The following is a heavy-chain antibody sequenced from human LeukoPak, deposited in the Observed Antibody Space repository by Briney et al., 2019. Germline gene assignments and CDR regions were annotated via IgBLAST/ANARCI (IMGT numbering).Heavy chain of an antibody. V-gene: IGHV3-30*02. CDR1: GFTFSIYG. J-gene: IGHJ4*02. CDR2: IRYDGSNK. Sequence: GGSLRLSCAASGFTFSIYGMYWVRQAPGKGLEWVAFIRYDGSNKYYEDSVKGRFTISRDNSKNTLYLQMNSLRAEDTAVYYCAKGAAGYDSSGYYAFDYWGQGTLVTVPS. D-gene: IGHD3-22*01. CDR3: AKGAAGYDSSGYYAFDY.